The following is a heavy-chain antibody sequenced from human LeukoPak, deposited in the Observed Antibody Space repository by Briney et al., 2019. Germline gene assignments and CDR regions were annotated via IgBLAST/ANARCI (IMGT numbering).Heavy chain of an antibody. CDR2: IKEDGSAK. CDR1: GFTFSSYW. CDR3: ARVHFVVVTEAFDI. D-gene: IGHD2-21*02. Sequence: PGGSLRLSCAASGFTFSSYWMSLVRQAPGKGLDWVANIKEDGSAKYYVDSVKDRFTISRDNAKNSLYLQMNSLRAEDTAVYYCARVHFVVVTEAFDIWGQGTMVTVSS. J-gene: IGHJ3*02. V-gene: IGHV3-7*04.